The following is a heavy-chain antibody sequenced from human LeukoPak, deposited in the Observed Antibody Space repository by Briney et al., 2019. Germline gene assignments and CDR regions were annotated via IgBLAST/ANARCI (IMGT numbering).Heavy chain of an antibody. CDR1: GGSISSYY. V-gene: IGHV4-4*07. J-gene: IGHJ6*03. D-gene: IGHD6-13*01. CDR3: ARIMAAAGHYYYYYMDV. CDR2: IYTSGST. Sequence: SETLSLTCTVSGGSISSYYWSWLRQPAGKGLEWIGRIYTSGSTDYNPSLKSRVTMSVDTSKNQFSLKLSSVTAADTAVYYCARIMAAAGHYYYYYMDVWGKGTTVTVSS.